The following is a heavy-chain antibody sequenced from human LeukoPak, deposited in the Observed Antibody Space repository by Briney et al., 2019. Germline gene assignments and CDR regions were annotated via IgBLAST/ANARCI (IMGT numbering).Heavy chain of an antibody. D-gene: IGHD1-26*01. CDR1: GFSFSNSG. J-gene: IGHJ3*02. CDR3: AKAGKGAQAFDI. CDR2: ISGSGGST. Sequence: PGGSLRLSCAASGFSFSNSGMSWVRQAPGKGLEWVSAISGSGGSTYYADSVKGRFTISRDNSKNTPYLQMNSLRAEDTAVYYCAKAGKGAQAFDIWGQGTMVTVSS. V-gene: IGHV3-23*01.